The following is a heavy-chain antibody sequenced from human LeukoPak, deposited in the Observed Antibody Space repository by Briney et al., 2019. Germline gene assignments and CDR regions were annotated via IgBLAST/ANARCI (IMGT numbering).Heavy chain of an antibody. Sequence: SETLSLTCTVSGGSISSYYWSWIRQPPGKGLEWIGYIYYSGSTNYNPSLKSRVTISVDTSKNEFSLKLSSVTAADTAVYYCARGLYDSSGYFYWYFDLWGRGTLVTVSS. CDR3: ARGLYDSSGYFYWYFDL. V-gene: IGHV4-59*01. CDR1: GGSISSYY. J-gene: IGHJ2*01. CDR2: IYYSGST. D-gene: IGHD3-22*01.